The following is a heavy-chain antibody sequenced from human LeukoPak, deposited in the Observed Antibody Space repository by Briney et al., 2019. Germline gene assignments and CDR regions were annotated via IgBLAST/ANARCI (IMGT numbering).Heavy chain of an antibody. CDR1: GGSISGYY. CDR2: IYRSGDT. V-gene: IGHV4-4*07. D-gene: IGHD2-2*01. Sequence: SETLSLTCTVSGGSISGYYWTWVRRPAGKGLEWIGRIYRSGDTYSNPSLQSRVTISLDMSNNQFSLKVTSLTAADTAVYYCARGAEKTAVAGHYSFDYWGQGILVSVSS. J-gene: IGHJ4*02. CDR3: ARGAEKTAVAGHYSFDY.